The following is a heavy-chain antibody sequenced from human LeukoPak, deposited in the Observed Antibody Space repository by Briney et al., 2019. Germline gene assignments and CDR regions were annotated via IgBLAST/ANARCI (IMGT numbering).Heavy chain of an antibody. CDR3: ARGRRIAAAGLDY. V-gene: IGHV4-34*01. CDR1: GGSFSGYY. J-gene: IGHJ4*02. D-gene: IGHD6-13*01. CDR2: INHSGST. Sequence: SETLSLTCAVYGGSFSGYYWSWIRQPPGKWLEWIGEINHSGSTNYNPSLKSRVTISVDTSKNQFSLKLSSVTAADTAVYYCARGRRIAAAGLDYWGKGTLVTVSS.